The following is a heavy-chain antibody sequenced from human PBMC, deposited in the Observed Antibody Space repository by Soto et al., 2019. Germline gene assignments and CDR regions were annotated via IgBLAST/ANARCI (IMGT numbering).Heavy chain of an antibody. CDR2: ITSSSDTI. V-gene: IGHV3-48*02. D-gene: IGHD3-10*01. Sequence: EVQLVESGGGLVQPGGSLRLSCAASGFTFSSYSMNWVRQAPGKGLEWVSYITSSSDTIYYADSVKGRFTISRDNAKNSLYLQMNSLGDEDTAVYYCARPLPSGRNYGLDVWGQGTTVTVSS. CDR3: ARPLPSGRNYGLDV. CDR1: GFTFSSYS. J-gene: IGHJ6*02.